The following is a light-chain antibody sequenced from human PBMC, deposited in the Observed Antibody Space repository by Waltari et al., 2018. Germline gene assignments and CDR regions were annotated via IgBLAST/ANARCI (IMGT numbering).Light chain of an antibody. V-gene: IGLV1-44*01. CDR1: RSNIGSYS. J-gene: IGLJ3*02. CDR2: TNN. CDR3: ASWDDTLNGLWV. Sequence: SCSGSRSNIGSYSVSWYQQFPGTAPKLIIFTNNQRSSGVPDRFSASKSGTSASLAISGLQSEDEADYYCASWDDTLNGLWVFGGGTSLTVL.